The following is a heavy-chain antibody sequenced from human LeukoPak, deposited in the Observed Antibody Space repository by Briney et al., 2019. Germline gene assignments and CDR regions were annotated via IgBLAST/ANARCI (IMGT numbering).Heavy chain of an antibody. CDR1: GVSFNDYY. J-gene: IGHJ4*02. CDR2: INHGGYT. D-gene: IGHD4-17*01. CDR3: TRMTTGHDY. V-gene: IGHV4-34*01. Sequence: SETLSLTCAVSGVSFNDYYCRWVRQTPGKGLEWIGEINHGGYTNDSPSLKSRVTISIDTSRKQFSLNLRSVTVADTGIYYCTRMTTGHDYWGQGTLVTVSS.